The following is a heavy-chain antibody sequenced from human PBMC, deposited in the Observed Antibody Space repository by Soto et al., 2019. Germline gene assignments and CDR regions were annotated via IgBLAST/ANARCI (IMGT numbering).Heavy chain of an antibody. CDR1: GFIFSSYA. Sequence: EVQLLESGGGLVQPGGSLRLSCAASGFIFSSYAMSWVRQAPGKGLEWVSAISGSGGSTYYADSVKGRFTISRDNSKNTLYLQMNSLRAEDTAVYYCSSGWYAEMVYWGQGTLVTVSS. J-gene: IGHJ4*02. CDR2: ISGSGGST. D-gene: IGHD6-19*01. V-gene: IGHV3-23*01. CDR3: SSGWYAEMVY.